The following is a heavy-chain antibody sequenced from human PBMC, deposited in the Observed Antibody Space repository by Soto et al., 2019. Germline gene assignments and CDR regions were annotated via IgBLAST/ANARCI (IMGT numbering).Heavy chain of an antibody. CDR2: INHSGST. D-gene: IGHD5-18*01. CDR1: GGSFSGYY. V-gene: IGHV4-34*01. CDR3: ARRYGYFDY. J-gene: IGHJ4*02. Sequence: SETLSLTCAVYGGSFSGYYWSWIRQPPGKGLEWIGEINHSGSTNYNPSLKSRVTISVDTSRNQFSLKLSSVTAADTAVYYCARRYGYFDYWGQGTLVTVSS.